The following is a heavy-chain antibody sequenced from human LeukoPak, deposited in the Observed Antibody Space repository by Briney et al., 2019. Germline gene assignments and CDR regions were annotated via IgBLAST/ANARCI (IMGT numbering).Heavy chain of an antibody. CDR3: GTGDAFDI. D-gene: IGHD7-27*01. CDR2: IKSRAHGGSI. Sequence: GVPLRLSCAACGFIFSNAWMSWGRHPAGEGMEWIGRIKSRAHGGSIAYAAILNGRFTISRDDSRDTLYLQMGSVETEDTAVYYCGTGDAFDIWGQGTMVTVSS. J-gene: IGHJ3*02. V-gene: IGHV3-15*01. CDR1: GFIFSNAW.